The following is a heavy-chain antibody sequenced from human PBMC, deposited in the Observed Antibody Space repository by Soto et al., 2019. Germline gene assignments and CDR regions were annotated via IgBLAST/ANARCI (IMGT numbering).Heavy chain of an antibody. Sequence: GGSLRLSCAASGFTFSSYAMSWVRQAPGKGLEWVSAISGSGGSTYYADSVKGRFTISRDNSKSTLYLQMNSLRAEDTAVYYCAGGVGSSSPNYYYYGMDVWGQGTTVTVSS. CDR3: AGGVGSSSPNYYYYGMDV. CDR2: ISGSGGST. D-gene: IGHD6-6*01. J-gene: IGHJ6*02. CDR1: GFTFSSYA. V-gene: IGHV3-23*01.